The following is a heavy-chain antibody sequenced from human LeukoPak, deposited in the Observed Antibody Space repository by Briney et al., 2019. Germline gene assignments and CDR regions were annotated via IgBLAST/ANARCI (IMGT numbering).Heavy chain of an antibody. CDR3: ARAMGYCSGGSCWFDP. CDR2: ISGDKGNT. J-gene: IGHJ5*02. D-gene: IGHD2-15*01. Sequence: GASVKVSCKASGYTFISYGISWVRQAPGQGPEWMGWISGDKGNTNYAQKLQGRVTMTTDTSTSTAYMELRSLRSDDTAVYYCARAMGYCSGGSCWFDPWGQGTLVTVSS. CDR1: GYTFISYG. V-gene: IGHV1-18*01.